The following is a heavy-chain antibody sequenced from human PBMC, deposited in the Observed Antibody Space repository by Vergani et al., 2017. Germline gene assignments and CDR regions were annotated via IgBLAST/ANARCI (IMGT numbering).Heavy chain of an antibody. D-gene: IGHD1-14*01. CDR2: INTGGSGT. J-gene: IGHJ4*02. CDR3: VKSHRNSGLYYFEY. Sequence: EVQLVESGGGLVQPGGSLRLSCEASGFTFSDYWMHWVRQAPGKGLVWVSRINTGGSGTGYADSVKGRFTISRDNAKNTLYLQMNSLRAEDTAIYYCVKSHRNSGLYYFEYWGQGTLVTVSS. CDR1: GFTFSDYW. V-gene: IGHV3-74*01.